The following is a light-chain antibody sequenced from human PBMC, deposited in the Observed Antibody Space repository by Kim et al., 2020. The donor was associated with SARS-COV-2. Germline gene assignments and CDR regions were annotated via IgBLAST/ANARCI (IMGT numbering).Light chain of an antibody. V-gene: IGKV3-11*01. CDR2: DAS. Sequence: EIVLTQSPATLSLSPVERATLSCRASQSVRNYLAWYQQSPGQAPRLLIYDASNRATGIPARFSGSGSGTDFTLTISSLEPEDFAVYFCHQRYNWHQSFGGGAKMDIK. CDR3: HQRYNWHQS. CDR1: QSVRNY. J-gene: IGKJ4*01.